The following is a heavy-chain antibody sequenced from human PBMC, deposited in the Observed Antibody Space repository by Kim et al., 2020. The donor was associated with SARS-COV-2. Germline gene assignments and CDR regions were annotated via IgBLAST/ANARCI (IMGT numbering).Heavy chain of an antibody. CDR1: GYSLSSYA. J-gene: IGHJ5*02. V-gene: IGHV7-4-1*02. CDR3: ARVEGYRNWFDP. Sequence: ASVKVSCKASGYSLSSYALNWVRQAPGQCLEWMGWINTNTGDPTYSQGFRGRFVFSLATSVNTAFLHITSLEAEDTAVYFCARVEGYRNWFDPWGQGTLV. CDR2: INTNTGDP. D-gene: IGHD5-18*01.